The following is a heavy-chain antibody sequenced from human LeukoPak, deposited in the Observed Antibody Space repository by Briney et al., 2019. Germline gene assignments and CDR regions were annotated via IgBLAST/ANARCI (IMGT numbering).Heavy chain of an antibody. J-gene: IGHJ4*02. V-gene: IGHV3-48*03. D-gene: IGHD3-10*01. CDR2: IRTGGTI. CDR3: ARVSREDGSGTYYNDY. Sequence: TGGSLRLSCAASGFTFSTYEMTWFRQAPGKGLEWVAYIRTGGTIYYADSVKGRFTISRDSAKNSVFLQMNSLRVEDTAVYYCARVSREDGSGTYYNDYWGQGTLTTVSS. CDR1: GFTFSTYE.